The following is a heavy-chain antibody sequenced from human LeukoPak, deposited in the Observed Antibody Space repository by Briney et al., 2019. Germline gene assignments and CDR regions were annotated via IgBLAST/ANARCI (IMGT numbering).Heavy chain of an antibody. D-gene: IGHD2-2*01. CDR1: GYTFTSYY. CDR2: INPSGGST. J-gene: IGHJ3*02. V-gene: IGHV1-46*01. Sequence: ASVKVSCKASGYTFTSYYMHWVRQAPGQGLEWMGIINPSGGSTSYAQKLQGRVTMTTDTSTSTAYMELRSLRSDDTAVYYCARDEDIVVVPAAGGAFDIWGQGTMVTVSS. CDR3: ARDEDIVVVPAAGGAFDI.